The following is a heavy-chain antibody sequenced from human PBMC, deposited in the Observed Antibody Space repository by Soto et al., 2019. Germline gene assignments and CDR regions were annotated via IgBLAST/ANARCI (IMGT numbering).Heavy chain of an antibody. J-gene: IGHJ4*02. Sequence: QVPLVQSGAEVKKPGASVKVSCKASGYTFTSYAMHWVRQAPGQRLEWMGWINAGNGNTKYSQKFQGRVTITRDTSASTAYMELSSLRSEDTAVYYCARAITMVRGVFDYWGQGTLVTVSS. CDR3: ARAITMVRGVFDY. V-gene: IGHV1-3*01. CDR1: GYTFTSYA. CDR2: INAGNGNT. D-gene: IGHD3-10*01.